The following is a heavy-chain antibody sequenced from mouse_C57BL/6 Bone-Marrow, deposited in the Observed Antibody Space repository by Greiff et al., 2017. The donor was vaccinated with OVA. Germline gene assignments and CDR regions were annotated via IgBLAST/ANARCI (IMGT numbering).Heavy chain of an antibody. CDR1: GFNIKNTY. CDR2: IDPANDNT. J-gene: IGHJ4*01. D-gene: IGHD1-1*01. CDR3: ARGNFGSSFYAMDY. V-gene: IGHV14-3*01. Sequence: VQLQQSVAELVRPGASVKLPCTASGFNIKNTYMHWVKRRPEQGLEWIGRIDPANDNTKYAPKFQGKATMTADTSSNTADLQLISLSSEYTAVYCCARGNFGSSFYAMDYWGQGTSVTVSS.